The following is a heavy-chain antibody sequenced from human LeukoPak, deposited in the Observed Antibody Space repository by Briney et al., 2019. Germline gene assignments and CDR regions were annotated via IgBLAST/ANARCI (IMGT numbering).Heavy chain of an antibody. J-gene: IGHJ6*03. CDR3: ARVGNPGGYYYMDV. D-gene: IGHD4-23*01. CDR1: GYTFTSYD. CDR2: MNPNSGNT. Sequence: GASVKVSCTASGYTFTSYDINWVRQATGQGLEWMGWMNPNSGNTGYAQKFQGRVTTTRNTSISTAYMELSSLRSEDTAVYYCARVGNPGGYYYMDVWGKGTTVTVSS. V-gene: IGHV1-8*03.